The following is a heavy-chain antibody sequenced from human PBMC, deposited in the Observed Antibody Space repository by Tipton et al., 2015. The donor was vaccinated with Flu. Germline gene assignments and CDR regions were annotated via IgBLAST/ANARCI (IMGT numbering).Heavy chain of an antibody. D-gene: IGHD5-18*01. CDR3: ARDPSEVYSYGFSPYD. J-gene: IGHJ4*02. Sequence: TLSLTCTVSSGSIRSTDYFCAWIRQPPGKRLELIGSIYPSGTPYYNPSLKSRVTISVDTSKSQFSLMLRSVTAADTAVYYCARDPSEVYSYGFSPYDWGQGTLVTVSS. CDR2: IYPSGTP. CDR1: SGSIRSTDYF. V-gene: IGHV4-39*02.